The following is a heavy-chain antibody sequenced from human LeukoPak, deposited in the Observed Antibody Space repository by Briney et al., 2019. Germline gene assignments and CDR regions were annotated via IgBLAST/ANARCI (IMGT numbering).Heavy chain of an antibody. CDR3: ARASRFVVVTAIIVWFDP. V-gene: IGHV4-59*12. CDR1: GGSISSYY. J-gene: IGHJ5*02. Sequence: SETLSLTCTVSGGSISSYYWSWIRQPPGKGLEWIGYIYYSGSTNYNPSLKSRVTISVDTSKNQFSLKLSSVTAADTAVYYCARASRFVVVTAIIVWFDPWGQGTLVTVSS. CDR2: IYYSGST. D-gene: IGHD2-21*02.